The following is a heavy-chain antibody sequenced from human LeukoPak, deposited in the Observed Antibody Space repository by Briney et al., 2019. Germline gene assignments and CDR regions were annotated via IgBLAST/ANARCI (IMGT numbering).Heavy chain of an antibody. Sequence: GGSLRLSCAASGFTFDDYAMHWVRQAPGKGLEWVSGISWNSGSIGYADAVKGRFTISRDNAKNSLYLQMNSLRAEDTALYYCAKDVAVDTAMAASYFDYWGQGTLVTVSS. V-gene: IGHV3-9*01. D-gene: IGHD5-18*01. J-gene: IGHJ4*02. CDR3: AKDVAVDTAMAASYFDY. CDR1: GFTFDDYA. CDR2: ISWNSGSI.